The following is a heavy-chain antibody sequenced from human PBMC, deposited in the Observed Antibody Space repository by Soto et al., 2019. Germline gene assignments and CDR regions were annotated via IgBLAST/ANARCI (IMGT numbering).Heavy chain of an antibody. J-gene: IGHJ2*01. V-gene: IGHV4-61*01. D-gene: IGHD3-9*01. Sequence: QVQLQESGPGLVKPSETLSLTCTVSGGSVSSGSYYWSWIRQPPGKGLEWIGYIYYSGSTNYNPSLKSRVTISVDTSKNQFSLKLSSVTAADTAVYYCARAVYDILTGYSASWYFDLWGRGTLVIVSS. CDR2: IYYSGST. CDR3: ARAVYDILTGYSASWYFDL. CDR1: GGSVSSGSYY.